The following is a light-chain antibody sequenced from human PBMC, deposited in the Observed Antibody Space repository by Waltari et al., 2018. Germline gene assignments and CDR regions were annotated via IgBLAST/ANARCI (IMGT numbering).Light chain of an antibody. CDR3: CSYAGSSTFYV. CDR1: SRDVGRYNL. V-gene: IGLV2-23*01. J-gene: IGLJ1*01. CDR2: EGS. Sequence: QSALTQPASVSGSPGPSITISCTGTSRDVGRYNLVSWYQQYPGKAPKLMIYEGSKRPSGVSNRFSGSKSGNTASLTISGLQAEDEADYYCCSYAGSSTFYVFGTGTKVTVL.